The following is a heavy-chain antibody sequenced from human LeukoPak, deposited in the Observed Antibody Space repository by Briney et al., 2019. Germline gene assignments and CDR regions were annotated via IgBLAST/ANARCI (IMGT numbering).Heavy chain of an antibody. V-gene: IGHV3-48*01. CDR3: ARDTGNSGPDY. CDR2: ISSRSSTI. Sequence: GGSLRLSCAASGFTFSTYSMNWVRQGPGKGLEWVSYISSRSSTIYYADSVKGRFTISRVNAKNSLYLQMNSPRAEDTAVYYCARDTGNSGPDYWGQGTLVTVSS. J-gene: IGHJ4*02. D-gene: IGHD5-12*01. CDR1: GFTFSTYS.